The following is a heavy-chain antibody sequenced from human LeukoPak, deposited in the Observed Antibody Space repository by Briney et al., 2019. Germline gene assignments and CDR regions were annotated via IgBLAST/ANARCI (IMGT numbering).Heavy chain of an antibody. V-gene: IGHV3-11*04. CDR2: ISSSGSTI. CDR1: GLIFSGYY. Sequence: GGSLRLSCAASGLIFSGYYMSWIRQAPGKGLEWVSYISSSGSTIHYADSVKGRFTISRDNAKNSLYLQMNSLRAEDTAVYYCARDPGTAMIRGGYWGQGTLVTVSS. J-gene: IGHJ4*02. CDR3: ARDPGTAMIRGGY. D-gene: IGHD3-10*01.